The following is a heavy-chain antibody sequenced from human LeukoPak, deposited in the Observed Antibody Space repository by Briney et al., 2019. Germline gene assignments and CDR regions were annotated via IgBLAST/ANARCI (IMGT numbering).Heavy chain of an antibody. CDR1: GGSISSSNW. CDR3: ASLEGAKDVDV. J-gene: IGHJ6*04. V-gene: IGHV4-4*02. D-gene: IGHD1-26*01. CDR2: IYHSGST. Sequence: SETLSLTCAVSGGSISSSNWWSWVRQPPGKGLEWIGEIYHSGSTNYNPSLRGRVTVSVDTSKNQFSLQVNSVTAADTAVYYCASLEGAKDVDVWGTGTTVTVSS.